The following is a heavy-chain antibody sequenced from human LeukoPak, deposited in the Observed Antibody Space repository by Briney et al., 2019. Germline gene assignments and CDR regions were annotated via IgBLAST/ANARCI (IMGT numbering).Heavy chain of an antibody. CDR3: ARGVDTAMVDY. D-gene: IGHD5-18*01. CDR1: GGSLRGSNYC. J-gene: IGHJ4*02. Sequence: SQTLSLTCTVSGGSLRGSNYCWSWIRQPPGKGLEWIREINHSGSTNYTPSLKSRVTISVDTSKIQFSLKWSSVTAAATAVYYCARGVDTAMVDYWGQGTLVTVPS. CDR2: INHSGST. V-gene: IGHV4-34*01.